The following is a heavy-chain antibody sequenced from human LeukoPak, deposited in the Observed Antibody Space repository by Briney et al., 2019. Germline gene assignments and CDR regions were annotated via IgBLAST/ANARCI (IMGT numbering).Heavy chain of an antibody. CDR1: GYTFTGYY. Sequence: GASVKVSCKASGYTFTGYYMHSVRQAPGQRLEWMGGINPNSGGTNYAHKFQGRVTMTRDTSISTAYMELSRLRSDDTAVYYCARDGAARDYYGSGSYYKWVNWFDPWGQGTLVTVSS. CDR2: INPNSGGT. CDR3: ARDGAARDYYGSGSYYKWVNWFDP. J-gene: IGHJ5*02. V-gene: IGHV1-2*02. D-gene: IGHD3-10*01.